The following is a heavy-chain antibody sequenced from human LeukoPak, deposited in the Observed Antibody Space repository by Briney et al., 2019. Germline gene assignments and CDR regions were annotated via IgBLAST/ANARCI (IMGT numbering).Heavy chain of an antibody. V-gene: IGHV3-23*01. CDR2: ISGGGDAA. J-gene: IGHJ4*02. Sequence: GGSLRLSCIASGFSLSGYAMSWVRQAPGKGLGWVSTISGGGDAAYYADSVKGRFTISRDNSKNTLYLQMNSLRAEDTAVYYCPRKYDSSGYFDYWGRGTLVTVSS. D-gene: IGHD3-22*01. CDR3: PRKYDSSGYFDY. CDR1: GFSLSGYA.